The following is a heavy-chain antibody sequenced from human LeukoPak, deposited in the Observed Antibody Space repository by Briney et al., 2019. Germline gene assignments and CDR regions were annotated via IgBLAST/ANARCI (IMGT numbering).Heavy chain of an antibody. CDR2: INPNSGGT. D-gene: IGHD3-22*01. Sequence: ASVTVSCKASGYTFTVYYMHWVRQAPGQGLEWMGWINPNSGGTNYAQKFQGRVTMTRDTSISTAYMELSRLRSDDTAVYYCAREAAYYYDSSGYSPFDYWGQGTLVTVSS. CDR1: GYTFTVYY. J-gene: IGHJ4*02. CDR3: AREAAYYYDSSGYSPFDY. V-gene: IGHV1-2*02.